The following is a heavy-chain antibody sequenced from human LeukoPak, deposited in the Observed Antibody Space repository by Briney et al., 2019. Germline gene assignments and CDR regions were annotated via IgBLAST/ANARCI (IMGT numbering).Heavy chain of an antibody. J-gene: IGHJ6*03. Sequence: SETLSLTCIVSGGSISNYYWSWIRQPPGKGLEWIGYIFYSGSTDYNPSLKSRVTISIDTSKNQFSLKLSSVTAADTAVYYCARVGQMATIYYYYYMDVWGKGTTVTVSS. V-gene: IGHV4-59*01. CDR3: ARVGQMATIYYYYYMDV. D-gene: IGHD5-24*01. CDR1: GGSISNYY. CDR2: IFYSGST.